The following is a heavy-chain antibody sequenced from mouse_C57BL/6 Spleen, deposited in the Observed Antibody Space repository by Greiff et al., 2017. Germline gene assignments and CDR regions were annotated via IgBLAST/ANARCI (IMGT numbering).Heavy chain of an antibody. CDR3: ARSGVYYGRSYDY. J-gene: IGHJ2*01. V-gene: IGHV1-18*01. Sequence: VQLQQSGPELVKPGASVKLPCKASGYTFTDYNMDWVKQSPGQSLEWIGDINPNNGGTIYNQKFKGKATLTVDTSSSTAYMELRSLASEDTAVTYCARSGVYYGRSYDYWGKGTTLTVSS. D-gene: IGHD1-1*01. CDR1: GYTFTDYN. CDR2: INPNNGGT.